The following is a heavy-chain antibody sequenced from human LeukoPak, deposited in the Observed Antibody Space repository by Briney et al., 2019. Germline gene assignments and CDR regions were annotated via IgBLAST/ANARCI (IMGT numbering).Heavy chain of an antibody. CDR1: GGSFSGYY. Sequence: PSETLSLTCGVYGGSFSGYYWTWIRQPPGKGLQWIGEISHTGSTNYTPSLKSRVTISVDTSKNQFSLRLSPVTAADTAVYYCARIQYKYYYGSTGPFDIWGQGTMVTVSS. V-gene: IGHV4-34*01. CDR2: ISHTGST. D-gene: IGHD3-10*01. CDR3: ARIQYKYYYGSTGPFDI. J-gene: IGHJ3*02.